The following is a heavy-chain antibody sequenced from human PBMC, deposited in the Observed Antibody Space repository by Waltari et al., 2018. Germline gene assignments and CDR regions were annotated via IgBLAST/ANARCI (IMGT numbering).Heavy chain of an antibody. D-gene: IGHD4-17*01. CDR2: INHSGIT. CDR1: GGSFSGYY. CDR3: ASGDYGDPSAEYFQH. J-gene: IGHJ1*01. V-gene: IGHV4-34*01. Sequence: QVQLQQWGAGLLKPSETLSLTCAVYGGSFSGYYWSWIRQPPGKGLEWIGEINHSGITNYNPSLKSRVTISVDTSKNQFSLKLSSVTAADTAVYYCASGDYGDPSAEYFQHWGQGTLVTVSS.